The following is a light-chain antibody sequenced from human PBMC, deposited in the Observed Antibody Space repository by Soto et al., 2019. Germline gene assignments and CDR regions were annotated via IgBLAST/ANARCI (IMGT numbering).Light chain of an antibody. V-gene: IGLV2-14*03. Sequence: QSALTQSASVSGSPGQSIIISRTGTSSDVGSYNYVSWYQHHPGKAPKFMIYDVSNRPSGVSNRFSGSKSGNTASLTISGLQAEDEADYYCSSYTTSGTLVFGSGTKLTVL. CDR1: SSDVGSYNY. CDR2: DVS. CDR3: SSYTTSGTLV. J-gene: IGLJ1*01.